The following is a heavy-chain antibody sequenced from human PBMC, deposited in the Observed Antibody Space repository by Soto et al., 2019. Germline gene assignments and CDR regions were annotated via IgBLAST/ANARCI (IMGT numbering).Heavy chain of an antibody. CDR2: IYPGDSDT. V-gene: IGHV5-51*01. CDR3: AATRVTTVTWHAFDI. CDR1: GYSFTSYW. J-gene: IGHJ3*02. D-gene: IGHD4-17*01. Sequence: PGESLKISCKGSGYSFTSYWIGWVRQMPGKGLEWMGIIYPGDSDTRYSPSFQGQVTISADKSISTAYLQWSSLKASDTAMYYCAATRVTTVTWHAFDIWGQGTMVTVSS.